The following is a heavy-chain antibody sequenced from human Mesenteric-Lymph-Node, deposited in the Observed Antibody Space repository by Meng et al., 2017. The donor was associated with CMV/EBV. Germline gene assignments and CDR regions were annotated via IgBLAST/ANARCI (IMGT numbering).Heavy chain of an antibody. CDR1: GLIFYNYA. CDR3: AKQDPGWFDP. Sequence: LSCAAYGLIFYNYAMTWVRKAPGKGLEWVSAISGGGRRTYYADSVKGRFTISRDNSKNTLFLQMNSLRAQDTAVYYCAKQDPGWFDPWGQGILVTVSS. J-gene: IGHJ5*02. CDR2: ISGGGRRT. V-gene: IGHV3-23*01.